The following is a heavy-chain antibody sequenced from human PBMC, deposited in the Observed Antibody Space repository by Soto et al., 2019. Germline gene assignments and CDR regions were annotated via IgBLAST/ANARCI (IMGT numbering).Heavy chain of an antibody. CDR3: ARGFTNYYDSSGYYYISWFDP. D-gene: IGHD3-22*01. V-gene: IGHV1-2*04. Sequence: ASVKVSCKASGYTFTGYYMHWVRQAPGQGLEWMGWINPNSGGTNYAQKFQGWVTMTRDTSISTAYMELSRLRSDDTAVYYCARGFTNYYDSSGYYYISWFDPWGQGTLVTVSS. J-gene: IGHJ5*02. CDR1: GYTFTGYY. CDR2: INPNSGGT.